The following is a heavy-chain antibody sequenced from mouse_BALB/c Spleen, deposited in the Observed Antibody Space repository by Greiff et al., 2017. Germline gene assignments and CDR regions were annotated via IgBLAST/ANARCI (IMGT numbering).Heavy chain of an antibody. V-gene: IGHV5-17*02. Sequence: EVHLVESGGGLVQPGGSRKLSCAASGFTFSSFGMHWVRQAPEKGLEWVAYISSGSSTIYYADTVKGRFTISRDNPKNTLFLQMTSLRSEDTAMYYCARGDYYGNYVLFAYWGQGTLVTVSA. CDR1: GFTFSSFG. CDR3: ARGDYYGNYVLFAY. D-gene: IGHD2-1*01. J-gene: IGHJ3*01. CDR2: ISSGSSTI.